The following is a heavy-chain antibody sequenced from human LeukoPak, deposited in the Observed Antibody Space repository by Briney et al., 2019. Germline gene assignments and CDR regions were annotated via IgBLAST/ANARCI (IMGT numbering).Heavy chain of an antibody. J-gene: IGHJ5*02. CDR2: IIPIFGTA. V-gene: IGHV1-69*05. D-gene: IGHD6-6*01. Sequence: ASVKVSCKASGGTFSSYAISWVRQAPGQGLEWMGGIIPIFGTANYAQKFQGRVTITTDESTSTAYMELSSLRSEDTAVYYCARVYGSSTANWFDPWGQGTLVTVSS. CDR3: ARVYGSSTANWFDP. CDR1: GGTFSSYA.